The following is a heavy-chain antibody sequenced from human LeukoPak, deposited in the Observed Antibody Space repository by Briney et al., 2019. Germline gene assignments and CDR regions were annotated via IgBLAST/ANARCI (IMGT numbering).Heavy chain of an antibody. J-gene: IGHJ4*02. V-gene: IGHV3-23*01. D-gene: IGHD2-15*01. Sequence: PGGSLRLSCAASGFTFSSYAMSWVRQAPGKGLEWVSAINGSGGSTYYADSVKGRFTISRDNSKNTLYLQMKRLRAEDTVVYCCAKVRDIVVVVAATFDYWGQGTLVTVSS. CDR1: GFTFSSYA. CDR2: INGSGGST. CDR3: AKVRDIVVVVAATFDY.